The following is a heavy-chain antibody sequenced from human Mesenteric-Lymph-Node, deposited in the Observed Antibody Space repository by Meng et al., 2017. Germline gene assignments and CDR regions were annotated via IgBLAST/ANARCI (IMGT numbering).Heavy chain of an antibody. Sequence: GESLKISCAASGFTFSSYEMNWVRQAPGKGLEWVSSITASSTVTLHAESVKGRFSTSRDNSKNTLYLQMNSLRSEDTAVYYCARDPNGNYLGAFDFWDQGTMVTVSS. CDR3: ARDPNGNYLGAFDF. V-gene: IGHV3-21*04. CDR1: GFTFSSYE. J-gene: IGHJ3*01. CDR2: ITASSTVT. D-gene: IGHD4-17*01.